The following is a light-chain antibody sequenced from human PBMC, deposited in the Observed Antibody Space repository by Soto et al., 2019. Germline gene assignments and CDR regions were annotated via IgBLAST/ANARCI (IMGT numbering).Light chain of an antibody. CDR2: KAS. V-gene: IGKV1-5*03. J-gene: IGKJ1*01. CDR1: QYISSW. CDR3: QQYNTYTPT. Sequence: DIQMTQSPSTLSASVGDRVTITCRASQYISSWLAWYQQKAGKAPKLLIYKASSLESGVPSRFSGSGSGTEFTLTIRSLQPDDFATYYCQQYNTYTPTFGQGTKVEIK.